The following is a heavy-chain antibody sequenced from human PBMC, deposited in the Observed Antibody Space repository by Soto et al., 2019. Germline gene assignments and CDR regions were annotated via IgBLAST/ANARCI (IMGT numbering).Heavy chain of an antibody. V-gene: IGHV3-33*01. Sequence: HVQLVESGGGVVQPGRSLRLSCAASGFTFTSYAMHWVRQAPGKGLEWVAFIWYDGRNKFYADSVKGRVTISRDNSRHTLYMKMNSLRAEDTAVYYCARHRYSSGWYGYFDYWGQGTLVTVSS. J-gene: IGHJ4*02. CDR1: GFTFTSYA. CDR3: ARHRYSSGWYGYFDY. D-gene: IGHD6-19*01. CDR2: IWYDGRNK.